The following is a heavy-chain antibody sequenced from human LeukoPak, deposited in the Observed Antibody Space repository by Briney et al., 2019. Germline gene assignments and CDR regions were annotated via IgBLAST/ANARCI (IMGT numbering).Heavy chain of an antibody. CDR2: INQDGREK. CDR3: ARGDKFSGDY. J-gene: IGHJ4*02. Sequence: GGSLRLSCAASGFTFSSYWTSWVRQAPGKGLEWVANINQDGREKYYVDSVKGRFTISRDNAKNSLYLQMNNLRAEDTAPDFCARGDKFSGDYWGQGTLVTVSS. CDR1: GFTFSSYW. V-gene: IGHV3-7*04. D-gene: IGHD2-15*01.